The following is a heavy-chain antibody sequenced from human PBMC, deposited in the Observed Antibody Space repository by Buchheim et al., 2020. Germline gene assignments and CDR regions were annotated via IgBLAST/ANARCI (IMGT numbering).Heavy chain of an antibody. CDR2: IFWDDDK. Sequence: QITLKESGPTVVKPTQTLTLTCTFSGFSITTRGVGVGWIRQPPGKTLEWLANIFWDDDKRYSPSLESRLTITKDTSKNQEVLTMTNMDPVDTATYYCGYRGKDSSFASWGQGTL. CDR1: GFSITTRGVG. CDR3: GYRGKDSSFAS. J-gene: IGHJ5*02. D-gene: IGHD3-22*01. V-gene: IGHV2-5*02.